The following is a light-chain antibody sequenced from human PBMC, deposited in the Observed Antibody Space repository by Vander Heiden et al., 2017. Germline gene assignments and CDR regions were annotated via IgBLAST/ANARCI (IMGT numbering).Light chain of an antibody. J-gene: IGLJ3*02. V-gene: IGLV10-54*01. Sequence: QAGLTQPPSVSKGLRQTATLTCTGNSNNVGNQVASWLQQHQGHPPKLLSYRNNNRPSGISERLSASRSGNTASLTITGLQPEDEADYYCSAWDRSLSAWVFGGGTKLTVL. CDR2: RNN. CDR1: SNNVGNQV. CDR3: SAWDRSLSAWV.